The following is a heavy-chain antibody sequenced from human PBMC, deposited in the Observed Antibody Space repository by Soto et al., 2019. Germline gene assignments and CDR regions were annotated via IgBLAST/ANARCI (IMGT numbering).Heavy chain of an antibody. Sequence: GGSLRLSSAASRFTFSIYWMHWVRQAPGKGLVWVSRVSSDGSSRDYADSVKGRFTISRDNAKNTLYLQMNSLRAEDTAVYYWVRGPSGQLGNWFDPWGQGTLVTVSS. CDR3: VRGPSGQLGNWFDP. D-gene: IGHD6-13*01. CDR2: VSSDGSSR. J-gene: IGHJ5*02. CDR1: RFTFSIYW. V-gene: IGHV3-74*01.